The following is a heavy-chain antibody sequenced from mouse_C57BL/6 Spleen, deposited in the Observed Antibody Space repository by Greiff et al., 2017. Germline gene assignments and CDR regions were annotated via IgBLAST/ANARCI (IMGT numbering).Heavy chain of an antibody. V-gene: IGHV1-84*01. J-gene: IGHJ2*01. Sequence: QVQLQQSGPELVKPGASVKISCKASGYTFTDYYINWVKQRPGQGLEWIGWIDPGSGNTKYNEKVKGKATLTVDTSSSTAYMQLSSLTSEDSAVYYCARVYGSSFDYWGQGTTLTVSS. CDR3: ARVYGSSFDY. CDR2: IDPGSGNT. CDR1: GYTFTDYY. D-gene: IGHD1-1*01.